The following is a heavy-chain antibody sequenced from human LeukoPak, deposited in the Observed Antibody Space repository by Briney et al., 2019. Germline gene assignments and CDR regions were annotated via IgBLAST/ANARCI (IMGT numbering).Heavy chain of an antibody. CDR3: ARLAAAGHSDY. CDR2: ISSNGRDT. V-gene: IGHV3-64D*06. J-gene: IGHJ4*02. Sequence: GGSLRLSCSAAEFTFGTYAMLWVRQAPGKGLEYVSAISSNGRDTYYAASVRGRFSISRVNSNNTLYLQMSSLRPEDTAMYYCARLAAAGHSDYWGQGSLVAVSS. CDR1: EFTFGTYA. D-gene: IGHD6-13*01.